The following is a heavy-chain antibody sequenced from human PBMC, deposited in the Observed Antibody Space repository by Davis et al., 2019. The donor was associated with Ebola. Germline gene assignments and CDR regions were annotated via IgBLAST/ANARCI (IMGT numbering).Heavy chain of an antibody. CDR3: ARNREGIAVA. V-gene: IGHV4-34*01. J-gene: IGHJ4*02. CDR1: GASFSGYY. Sequence: MPSETLSLTCAVYGASFSGYYWSWIRQPPGKGLEWIGEINHSGSTNYNPSLKSRVTISVDTSKNQFSLKLSSVTAADTAVYYCARNREGIAVAWGQGTLVTVSS. CDR2: INHSGST. D-gene: IGHD6-19*01.